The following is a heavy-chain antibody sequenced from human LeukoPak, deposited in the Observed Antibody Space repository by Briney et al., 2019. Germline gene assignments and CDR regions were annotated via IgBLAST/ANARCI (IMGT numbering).Heavy chain of an antibody. CDR1: GGSITSYY. CDR2: IYNSGSP. CDR3: ARSDYYGSGPYGMDV. J-gene: IGHJ6*02. Sequence: PSETLSLTCTVSGGSITSYYWSWIRQPPGQGLEWIGYIYNSGSPNYNPSLKRRVTISLDTSKNQFSLKLSSVTAADTAVYYCARSDYYGSGPYGMDVWGQGTTVTVSS. V-gene: IGHV4-59*01. D-gene: IGHD3-10*01.